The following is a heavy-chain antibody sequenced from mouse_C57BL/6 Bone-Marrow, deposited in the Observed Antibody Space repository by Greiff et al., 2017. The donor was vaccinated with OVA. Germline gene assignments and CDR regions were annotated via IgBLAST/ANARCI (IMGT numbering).Heavy chain of an antibody. CDR2: IDPSDSYT. J-gene: IGHJ2*01. CDR1: GYTFTSYW. Sequence: QVQLQQPGAELVRPGTSVKLSCKASGYTFTSYWMHWVKQRPGQGLEWIGVIDPSDSYTNYNQKVKGKATLTVDTSSSTAYMQLSSLTSEDSAVYYCARGRWLLPYYFDYWGQGTTLTVSS. V-gene: IGHV1-59*01. CDR3: ARGRWLLPYYFDY. D-gene: IGHD2-3*01.